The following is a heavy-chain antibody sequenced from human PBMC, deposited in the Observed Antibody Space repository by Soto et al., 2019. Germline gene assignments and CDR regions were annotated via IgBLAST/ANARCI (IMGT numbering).Heavy chain of an antibody. D-gene: IGHD3-16*01. CDR1: GGSIGNDDYS. J-gene: IGHJ4*02. Sequence: SETLSLTCTVSGGSIGNDDYSWSWVRQPPGKGLEWIGYIYHSGTTYYNPSLTSRVTISVDGSNNQFSLKLTSMTAADTAVYYCATLIHGIRYFDYWGQGILVTVSS. V-gene: IGHV4-30-2*01. CDR2: IYHSGTT. CDR3: ATLIHGIRYFDY.